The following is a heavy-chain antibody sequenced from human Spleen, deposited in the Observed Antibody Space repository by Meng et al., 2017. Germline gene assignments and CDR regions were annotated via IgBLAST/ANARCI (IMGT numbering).Heavy chain of an antibody. Sequence: QVQLVESGGGVVQPGRSLRLSCGASGLTFSSYGMHWVRQAPGKGLEWVAVISYDGSHKYYADSVKGRFTISRDNSKNTLYLQMNSLRAEDTAVYYCARVGGCSSSTICGGHNWFDPWGQGTLVTVSS. D-gene: IGHD2-2*01. CDR1: GLTFSSYG. CDR3: ARVGGCSSSTICGGHNWFDP. V-gene: IGHV3-30*03. J-gene: IGHJ5*02. CDR2: ISYDGSHK.